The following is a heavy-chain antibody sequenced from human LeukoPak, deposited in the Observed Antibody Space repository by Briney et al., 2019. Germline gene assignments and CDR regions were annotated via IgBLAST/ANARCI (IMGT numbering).Heavy chain of an antibody. CDR3: ARNQPYYDILTGYLPHWFDL. D-gene: IGHD3-9*01. CDR2: IYYSGST. J-gene: IGHJ5*02. Sequence: SETLSLTCTVSGGSISSSSYYWGWIRQPPGKGLEWIGSIYYSGSTYYNPSLKSRVTISVDTSKNQFSLKLSSVTAADTAVYYCARNQPYYDILTGYLPHWFDLWGQGTLVTVSS. V-gene: IGHV4-39*07. CDR1: GGSISSSSYY.